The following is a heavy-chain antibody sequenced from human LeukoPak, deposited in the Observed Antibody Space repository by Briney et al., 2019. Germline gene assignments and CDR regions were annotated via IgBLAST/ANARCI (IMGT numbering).Heavy chain of an antibody. CDR2: IYYSGST. J-gene: IGHJ4*02. Sequence: SETLSLTCTVSGGSISSYYWSWIRQPPGKGLEWIGYIYYSGSTNYNPSLKSRVTISVDTSKNQFSLKLSSVTAADTAVYYCASDPLTEFDYWGQGTLVTVSS. V-gene: IGHV4-59*01. CDR3: ASDPLTEFDY. CDR1: GGSISSYY. D-gene: IGHD3-9*01.